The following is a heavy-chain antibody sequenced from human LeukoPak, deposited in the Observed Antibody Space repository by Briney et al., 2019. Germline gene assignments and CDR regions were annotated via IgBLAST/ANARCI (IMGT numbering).Heavy chain of an antibody. CDR3: ARLGATLPSFDY. CDR1: GGSISSSSYY. CDR2: IYYSGST. Sequence: SETLSLTCTVSGGSISSSSYYWGWIRQPPGKGLEWIGSIYYSGSTYYNPSLKSRVTISVDTSKNQFSLKLSSVTAADTAVYYCARLGATLPSFDYWGQGTLVTVSS. J-gene: IGHJ4*02. D-gene: IGHD1-26*01. V-gene: IGHV4-39*01.